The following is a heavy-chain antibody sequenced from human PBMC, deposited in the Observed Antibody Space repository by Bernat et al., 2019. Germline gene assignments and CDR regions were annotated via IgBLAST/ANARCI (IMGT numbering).Heavy chain of an antibody. CDR3: ARERENRSHYDFWSGYYRSGGQTKNWGLPDYYMDV. CDR1: GYTFTSYY. V-gene: IGHV1-46*01. D-gene: IGHD3-3*01. CDR2: INPSGGST. J-gene: IGHJ6*03. Sequence: QVQLVQSGAEVKKPGASVKVSCKASGYTFTSYYMHWVRQAPGQGLEWMGIINPSGGSTSYAQKFQGRVTMTRDTSTSTVYMELSRLRSDDTAVYYCARERENRSHYDFWSGYYRSGGQTKNWGLPDYYMDVWGKGTTVTVSS.